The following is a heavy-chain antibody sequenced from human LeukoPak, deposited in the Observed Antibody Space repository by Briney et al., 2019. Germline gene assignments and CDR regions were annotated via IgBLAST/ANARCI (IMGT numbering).Heavy chain of an antibody. D-gene: IGHD3-16*02. Sequence: PGGSLRLSCAASGFTFSSYWMSWVRQAPGKGLEWVANIKLDGSEKYYVDSVKGRFTISRDNAKKSPYLQNCARDFFAFGGVIALLDYWGQGTLVTVSS. CDR2: IKLDGSEK. J-gene: IGHJ4*02. CDR1: GFTFSSYW. V-gene: IGHV3-7*01. CDR3: LLDY.